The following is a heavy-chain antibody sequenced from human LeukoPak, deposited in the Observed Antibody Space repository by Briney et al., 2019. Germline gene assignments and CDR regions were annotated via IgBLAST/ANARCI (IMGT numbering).Heavy chain of an antibody. CDR1: GGTFSSYA. D-gene: IGHD6-13*01. CDR2: IIPIFGTA. CDR3: AGKYSSSWYGLDY. J-gene: IGHJ4*02. Sequence: SVKVSCKASGGTFSSYAISWVRQAPGQGLGWMGRIIPIFGTANYAQKFQGRVTITTDESTSTAYMELSSLRSEDTAVYYCAGKYSSSWYGLDYWGQGTLVTVSS. V-gene: IGHV1-69*05.